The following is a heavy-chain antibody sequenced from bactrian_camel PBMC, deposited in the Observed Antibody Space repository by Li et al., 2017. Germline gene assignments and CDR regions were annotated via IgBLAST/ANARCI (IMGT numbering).Heavy chain of an antibody. CDR3: VRRPLVASHLPTF. D-gene: IGHD4*01. Sequence: DVQLVESGGGLVQPGGSLRLSCAASGFRFSTYAMSWVRQAPGKGLEWVSAIVGGGSTYYADSVKGRFTISRDDAKNTVYLQMNSLKPEDTAVYYCVRRPLVASHLPTFWGQGTQVTVS. J-gene: IGHJ4*01. CDR1: GFRFSTYA. CDR2: IVGGGST. V-gene: IGHV3S40*01.